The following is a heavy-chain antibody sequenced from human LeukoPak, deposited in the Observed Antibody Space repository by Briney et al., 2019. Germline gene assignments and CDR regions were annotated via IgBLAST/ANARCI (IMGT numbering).Heavy chain of an antibody. V-gene: IGHV3-9*03. CDR3: TKASGYSSGAVDY. Sequence: PGGSPRLSCAASGFTFDDYGMTWVRQAPGKGLEWVSGISWNSGSIGYADSVKGRFTISRDNAKSTLYLQMNSLRADDMALYYCTKASGYSSGAVDYWGQGTLVTVSS. CDR2: ISWNSGSI. J-gene: IGHJ4*02. D-gene: IGHD5-18*01. CDR1: GFTFDDYG.